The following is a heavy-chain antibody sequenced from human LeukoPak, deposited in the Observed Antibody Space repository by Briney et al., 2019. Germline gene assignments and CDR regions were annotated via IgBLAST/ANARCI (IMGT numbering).Heavy chain of an antibody. CDR1: GYTFTGYY. D-gene: IGHD4-17*01. V-gene: IGHV1-2*02. CDR2: INPNSGGT. J-gene: IGHJ6*03. CDR3: ARVGGDYGDYVTNWGISYYYYYMDV. Sequence: ASVKVSCKASGYTFTGYYMHWVRQAPGQGLEWMGWINPNSGGTNYAQKFQGRVTMTRDTSISKAYMELSRLRSDDTAVYYCARVGGDYGDYVTNWGISYYYYYMDVWGKGTTVTVSS.